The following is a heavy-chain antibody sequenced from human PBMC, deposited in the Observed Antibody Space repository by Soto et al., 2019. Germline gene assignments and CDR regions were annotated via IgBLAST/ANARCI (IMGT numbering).Heavy chain of an antibody. J-gene: IGHJ3*02. D-gene: IGHD6-13*01. CDR2: IKKDGSEK. V-gene: IGHV3-7*05. CDR3: ARDVSPGSSSLYLDAFDI. CDR1: GFTFRSNW. Sequence: EVQLVESGGGLVQPGGSLRLSCEASGFTFRSNWMTWVRQAPGKGLEWVANIKKDGSEKSYLDSVRGRFTISRDNAKNSLYLQMNSLRAEDTDLYYCARDVSPGSSSLYLDAFDIWGQGTMVTVSS.